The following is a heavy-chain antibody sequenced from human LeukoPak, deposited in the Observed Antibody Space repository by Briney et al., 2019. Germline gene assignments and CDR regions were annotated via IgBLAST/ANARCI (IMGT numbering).Heavy chain of an antibody. CDR1: GGSVSRYY. Sequence: SETLSLTCTVSGGSVSRYYWSWIRQPAGKGLEWIGRIYTSGNTNYNPSLKSRVTMSVDTSKNQFSLKLSSVTAADTAVYYCARIAAAGYSDWYFDLWGRGTLVTVSS. J-gene: IGHJ2*01. D-gene: IGHD6-13*01. V-gene: IGHV4-4*07. CDR3: ARIAAAGYSDWYFDL. CDR2: IYTSGNT.